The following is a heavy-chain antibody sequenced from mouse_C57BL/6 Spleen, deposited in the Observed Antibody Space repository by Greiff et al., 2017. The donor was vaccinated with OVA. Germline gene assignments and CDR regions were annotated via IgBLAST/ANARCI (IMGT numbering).Heavy chain of an antibody. CDR3: ARDIVRAMDD. CDR1: GFTFSDYY. V-gene: IGHV5-16*01. D-gene: IGHD2-12*01. CDR2: INYDGSST. Sequence: EVKLVESEGGLVQPGSSMKLSCTASGFTFSDYYMAWVRQVPEKGLEWVANINYDGSSTYYLDSLKSRFIISRDNAKNILYLQMSSLKSEDTATYYCARDIVRAMDDWGQGTSVTVSS. J-gene: IGHJ4*01.